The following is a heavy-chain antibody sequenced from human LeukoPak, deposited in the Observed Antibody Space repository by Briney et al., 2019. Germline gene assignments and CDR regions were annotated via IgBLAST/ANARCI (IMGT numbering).Heavy chain of an antibody. CDR1: GGSFSGYY. CDR2: INHSGST. J-gene: IGHJ3*02. CDR3: ARGAVYDFWSGYYSRDAFDI. V-gene: IGHV4-34*01. D-gene: IGHD3-3*01. Sequence: SETLSLTCAVYGGSFSGYYWGWIRQPPGRGLEWIGEINHSGSTNYNPSLKSRVTISVDTSQNQFSLKLSSVTAADTAVYYCARGAVYDFWSGYYSRDAFDIWGQGTMVTVSS.